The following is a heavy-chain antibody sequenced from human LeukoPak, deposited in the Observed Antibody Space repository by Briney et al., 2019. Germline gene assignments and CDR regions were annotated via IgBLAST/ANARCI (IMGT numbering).Heavy chain of an antibody. CDR2: IYYSGST. D-gene: IGHD3-10*01. Sequence: SETLSLTCTVSGGSISSYYWSWIRQPPGKGLEWIGYIYYSGSTNYNPSLKSRVTISVDTSKNQFSLKLSSVTAADTAVYYCARDSGVRANYYYYYGMDVWGQGTTVTASS. CDR3: ARDSGVRANYYYYYGMDV. J-gene: IGHJ6*02. CDR1: GGSISSYY. V-gene: IGHV4-59*01.